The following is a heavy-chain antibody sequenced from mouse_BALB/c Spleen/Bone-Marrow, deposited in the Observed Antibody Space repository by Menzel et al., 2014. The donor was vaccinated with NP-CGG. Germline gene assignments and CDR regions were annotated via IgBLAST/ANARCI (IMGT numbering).Heavy chain of an antibody. CDR3: ARWGLGRGSFAY. D-gene: IGHD4-1*01. Sequence: EVKLQESGAELVKPGASVKLSCTASGFNIKDSYMHWVKQRPEQGLEWIGRIDPSNGNTKYDPKFQGKATITADTSSNTAYLQLTRLTSEDSAFYYCARWGLGRGSFAYWGQGTLVTGSA. J-gene: IGHJ3*01. V-gene: IGHV14-3*02. CDR2: IDPSNGNT. CDR1: GFNIKDSY.